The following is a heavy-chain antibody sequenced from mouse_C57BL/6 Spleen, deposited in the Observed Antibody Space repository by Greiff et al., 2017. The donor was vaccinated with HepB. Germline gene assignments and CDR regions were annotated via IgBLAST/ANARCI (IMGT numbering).Heavy chain of an antibody. J-gene: IGHJ3*01. CDR2: ISSGGSYT. D-gene: IGHD2-4*01. CDR3: ARPPIYYDSSWFAY. V-gene: IGHV5-6*01. CDR1: GFTFSSYG. Sequence: EVQLQESGGDLVKPGGSLKLSCAASGFTFSSYGMSWVRQTPDKRLEWVATISSGGSYTYYPDSVKGRFTISRDNAKNTLYLQMISLKSEDTAMYYCARPPIYYDSSWFAYWGQGTLVTVSA.